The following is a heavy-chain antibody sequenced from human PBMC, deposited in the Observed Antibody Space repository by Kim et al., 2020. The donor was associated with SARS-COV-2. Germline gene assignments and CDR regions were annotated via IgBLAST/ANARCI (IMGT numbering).Heavy chain of an antibody. J-gene: IGHJ4*02. Sequence: NDNTSLKRRVTIAVDTSKNQFSLKLSSVPAADTAVYDCARHLSGWYDSLWYWGQGTLVTVSS. V-gene: IGHV4-59*08. D-gene: IGHD6-19*01. CDR3: ARHLSGWYDSLWY.